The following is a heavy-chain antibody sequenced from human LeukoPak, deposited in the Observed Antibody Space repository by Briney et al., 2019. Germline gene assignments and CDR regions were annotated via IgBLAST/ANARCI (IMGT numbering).Heavy chain of an antibody. CDR3: ARPYYSNYYYYGMDV. CDR1: GFTLSSNG. Sequence: PGGSLRLSCAASGFTLSSNGMHWVRQAPGKGLEWVGIIWYDGSNKYYADSVKGRFTISRDNSKNTLYLQMNSLRVEDTAVYYCARPYYSNYYYYGMDVWGQGTTVTVSS. V-gene: IGHV3-33*01. CDR2: IWYDGSNK. D-gene: IGHD3-22*01. J-gene: IGHJ6*02.